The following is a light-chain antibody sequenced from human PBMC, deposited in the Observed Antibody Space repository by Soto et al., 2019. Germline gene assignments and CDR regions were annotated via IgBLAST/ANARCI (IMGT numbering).Light chain of an antibody. CDR2: GAS. J-gene: IGKJ1*01. CDR3: QQYNNWPQT. Sequence: DKLMSQSPATLSVSPGERVTLSCRASQNIHNHMSWFLQKPGQTPRLLIYGASTRATDIPARFSGSGSGTEFTLTISSLQSEDFAEYHCQQYNNWPQTFGQGTKVDIK. V-gene: IGKV3-15*01. CDR1: QNIHNH.